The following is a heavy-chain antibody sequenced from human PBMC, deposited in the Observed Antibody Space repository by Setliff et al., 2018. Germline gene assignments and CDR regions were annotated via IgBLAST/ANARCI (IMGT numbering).Heavy chain of an antibody. J-gene: IGHJ4*02. D-gene: IGHD3-10*01. CDR3: FGAGTCSY. V-gene: IGHV3-7*01. CDR2: INPHGSEK. Sequence: PRGSLRLSCADSGFTFSSYWMSWVRQAPGKGLEWVANINPHGSEKYYADSVKGRFTISRDNAKNSLSLQMNNLRTEDTAVYYCFGAGTCSYWGQGTLVTVSS. CDR1: GFTFSSYW.